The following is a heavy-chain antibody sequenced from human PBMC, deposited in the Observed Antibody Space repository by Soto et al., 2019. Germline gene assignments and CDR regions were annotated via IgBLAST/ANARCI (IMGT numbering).Heavy chain of an antibody. V-gene: IGHV3-30-3*01. D-gene: IGHD2-8*02. CDR1: GFSFSNYA. Sequence: GGSLRLSCAASGFSFSNYAIHWVRQAPGKGLEWVAVISYAGTVKYYADSVEGRFTISRDNSKNTLYLEMNSLRAEDTAVYYCARVKEMATITGGYRGYKYYGMDVWGQGTTVTVSS. CDR3: ARVKEMATITGGYRGYKYYGMDV. CDR2: ISYAGTVK. J-gene: IGHJ6*02.